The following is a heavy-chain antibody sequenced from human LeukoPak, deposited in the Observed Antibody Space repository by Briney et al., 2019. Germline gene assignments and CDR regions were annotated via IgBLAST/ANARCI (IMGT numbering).Heavy chain of an antibody. D-gene: IGHD1-26*01. CDR3: ARRGSGSYYGSY. CDR1: GYTFTSYG. CDR2: ISAYNGNT. V-gene: IGHV1-18*01. Sequence: ASVKVSCKASGYTFTSYGISWVRQAPGQGLEWMGWISAYNGNTNYAQKLQGRVTMTTDTSTSTAYEELRSLRSDDTAVYYCARRGSGSYYGSYWGQGTLVTVSS. J-gene: IGHJ4*02.